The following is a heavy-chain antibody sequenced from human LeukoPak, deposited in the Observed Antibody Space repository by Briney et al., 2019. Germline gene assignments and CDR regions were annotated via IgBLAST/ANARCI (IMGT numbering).Heavy chain of an antibody. D-gene: IGHD6-6*01. CDR1: GGSISSGSYY. J-gene: IGHJ3*01. Sequence: SQTLSLTCTVSGGSISSGSYYWSWIRQPAGKGLEWIGRIYTSGSTNYNPSLKSRVTISVDTSKNQFPLNVTSMTAADTAVYYCARWADKSGSSSRVAFDVWGQGTMVTVSS. CDR2: IYTSGST. CDR3: ARWADKSGSSSRVAFDV. V-gene: IGHV4-61*02.